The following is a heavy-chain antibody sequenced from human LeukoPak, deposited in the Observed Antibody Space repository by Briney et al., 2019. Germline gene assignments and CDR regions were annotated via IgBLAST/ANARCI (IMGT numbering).Heavy chain of an antibody. CDR2: IYYSGST. CDR3: ARWGNSGYASGYFDY. Sequence: SETLSLTCTVSGDSISSSGNYWSWLRQHPGKGLEWIGYIYYSGSTYYNPSLKSRLTISVDTSKNQFSLKLSSVTAADTAVYYRARWGNSGYASGYFDYWGQGTLVTVSS. CDR1: GDSISSSGNY. D-gene: IGHD5-12*01. V-gene: IGHV4-31*03. J-gene: IGHJ4*02.